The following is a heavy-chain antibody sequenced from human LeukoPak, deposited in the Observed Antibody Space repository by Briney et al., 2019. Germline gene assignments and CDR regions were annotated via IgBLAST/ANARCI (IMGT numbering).Heavy chain of an antibody. CDR1: GGSFSGYY. CDR3: ARNYYGSGTNWFDP. Sequence: SETLSLTCAVYGGSFSGYYWSWIRQPAGKGLEWIGRIYTSGSTNYNPSLKSRVTMSVDTSKNQFSLKLSSVTAADTAVYYCARNYYGSGTNWFDPWGQGTLVTVSS. V-gene: IGHV4-59*10. J-gene: IGHJ5*02. D-gene: IGHD3-10*01. CDR2: IYTSGST.